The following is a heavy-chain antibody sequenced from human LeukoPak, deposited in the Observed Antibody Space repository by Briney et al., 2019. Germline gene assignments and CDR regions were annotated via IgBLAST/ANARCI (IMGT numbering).Heavy chain of an antibody. CDR1: GFTFSAYG. CDR2: IRFDGRDK. V-gene: IGHV3-33*06. Sequence: PGRSLRLSCAASGFTFSAYGIHWVRQAPGKGLEWVALIRFDGRDKYYADSVKGRFSISRDNSKNTVYLQMNSLRVEDTAVYYCANGPVSTIVGATTLDYWGQGTLVTVSS. CDR3: ANGPVSTIVGATTLDY. J-gene: IGHJ4*02. D-gene: IGHD1-26*01.